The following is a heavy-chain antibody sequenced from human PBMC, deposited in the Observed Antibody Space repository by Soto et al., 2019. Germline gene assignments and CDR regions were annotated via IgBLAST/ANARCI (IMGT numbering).Heavy chain of an antibody. J-gene: IGHJ4*02. CDR1: GGSVSSGDW. Sequence: QVQLQESGPGLVKPSETLSLSCAVSGGSVSSGDWWSWVRQPPGQGLELIGEIHHSGSTHYNPSLNSRITMSVDKRKNQFSLKMTDVTGADTDVYYCARDIEYRVEDGWGQGTLVMVSS. D-gene: IGHD6-6*01. CDR3: ARDIEYRVEDG. CDR2: IHHSGST. V-gene: IGHV4-4*02.